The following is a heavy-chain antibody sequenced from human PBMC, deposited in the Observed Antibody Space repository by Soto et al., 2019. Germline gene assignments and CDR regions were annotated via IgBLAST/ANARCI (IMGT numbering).Heavy chain of an antibody. V-gene: IGHV1-69*12. J-gene: IGHJ2*01. CDR3: ARGNHRWLQLWYFDL. D-gene: IGHD5-12*01. CDR2: IIPIFGTV. Sequence: QVQLVQSGAEVKKPGSSVKVSCKASGGTFSNYPVSWVRQAPGQGLEWMGGIIPIFGTVNYAQKFQGRLTITADESPSTACMELSSLRSEDTAVYYCARGNHRWLQLWYFDLWGRGTLVTVSS. CDR1: GGTFSNYP.